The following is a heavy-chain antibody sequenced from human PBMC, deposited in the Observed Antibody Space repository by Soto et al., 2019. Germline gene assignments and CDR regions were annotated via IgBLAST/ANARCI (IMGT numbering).Heavy chain of an antibody. Sequence: PSETLSLTCTVSGGSISSGDYYWSWIRQPPGKGLEWIGYIYYSGSTYYNPSLKSRVTISVDTSKNQFSLKLSSVTAADTAVYYCARNAMIENWFDLWGQGTLVTVSS. J-gene: IGHJ5*02. CDR3: ARNAMIENWFDL. CDR2: IYYSGST. V-gene: IGHV4-30-4*01. CDR1: GGSISSGDYY. D-gene: IGHD3-22*01.